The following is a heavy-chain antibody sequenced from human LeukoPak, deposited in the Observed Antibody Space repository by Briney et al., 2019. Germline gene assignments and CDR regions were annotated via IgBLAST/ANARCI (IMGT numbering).Heavy chain of an antibody. CDR2: VYPSAGTS. CDR3: VREYHGGYFDF. J-gene: IGHJ4*02. D-gene: IGHD3-16*01. V-gene: IGHV1-46*03. CDR1: GYVFTGYY. Sequence: RASVKVSCKASGYVFTGYYMHWVRQALGQRLGRLGVVYPSAGTSDPAQRFRARITLSDDTSTSTAYMELRSLKSEDTAIYFCVREYHGGYFDFWGQGTLVTVSS.